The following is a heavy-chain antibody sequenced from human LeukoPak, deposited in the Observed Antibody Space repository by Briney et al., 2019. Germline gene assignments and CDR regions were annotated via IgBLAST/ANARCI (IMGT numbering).Heavy chain of an antibody. D-gene: IGHD6-19*01. V-gene: IGHV1-69*01. Sequence: GSSVKVSCKASGGTFSSYAISWVRQAPGQGLEWMGGIIPIFGTANYAQKFQGRVTITADESTSTAYMELSSLRSEDTAVYYCARGISSSGWLRNWFDPWGQGTLVTVSP. J-gene: IGHJ5*02. CDR3: ARGISSSGWLRNWFDP. CDR2: IIPIFGTA. CDR1: GGTFSSYA.